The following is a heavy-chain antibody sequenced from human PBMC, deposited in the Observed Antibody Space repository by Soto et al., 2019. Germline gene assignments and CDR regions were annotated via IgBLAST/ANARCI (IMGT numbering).Heavy chain of an antibody. V-gene: IGHV3-23*01. J-gene: IGHJ5*02. CDR3: AKDQVTSGWYKWSWFGP. D-gene: IGHD6-19*01. Sequence: GGSLRLSCAASGFTFSSYAMSWVRQAPGKGLEWVSVISDNGRNKDYADSVKGRFTISRDNSKNTLYLQMNSLRAEDTAVYYCAKDQVTSGWYKWSWFGPWGQGTLVTVSS. CDR1: GFTFSSYA. CDR2: ISDNGRNK.